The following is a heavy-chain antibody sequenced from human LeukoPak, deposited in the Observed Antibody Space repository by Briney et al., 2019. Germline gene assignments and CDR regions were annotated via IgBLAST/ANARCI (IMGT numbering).Heavy chain of an antibody. CDR2: INPNSGGT. J-gene: IGHJ6*03. V-gene: IGHV1-2*02. D-gene: IGHD5-24*01. CDR3: ARDPPEMATIYYMDV. Sequence: GASVKVSCKASGYTFTGYYMHWERQAPGQGLEWMGWINPNSGGTNYAQKFQGRVTMTRDTSISTAYMELSRLRSDDTAVYYCARDPPEMATIYYMDVWGKGTTVSVSS. CDR1: GYTFTGYY.